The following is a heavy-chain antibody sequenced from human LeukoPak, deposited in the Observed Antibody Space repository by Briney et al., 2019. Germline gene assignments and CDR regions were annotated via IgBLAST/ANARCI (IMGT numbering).Heavy chain of an antibody. CDR2: FDPNDGET. CDR3: TTAYDTSGFAPFDS. V-gene: IGHV1-24*01. CDR1: GYTLTELS. J-gene: IGHJ3*02. Sequence: GASVKVSCKVSGYTLTELSMHWVRQAPGKGLEWMGGFDPNDGETVYAQKFQSRVTMTEDTSTDTAYMDLRSLRFEDTAVYYCTTAYDTSGFAPFDSWGQGTLVTVSS. D-gene: IGHD3-22*01.